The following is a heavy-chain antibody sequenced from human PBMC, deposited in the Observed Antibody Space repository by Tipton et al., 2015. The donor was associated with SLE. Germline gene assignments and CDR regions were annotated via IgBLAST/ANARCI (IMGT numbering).Heavy chain of an antibody. CDR2: ISDGSST. CDR3: ARYSSGSLDS. D-gene: IGHD1-26*01. V-gene: IGHV3-74*03. J-gene: IGHJ4*02. CDR1: GFTFSNSW. Sequence: SLRLSCAASGFTFSNSWMHWVRQAPGKGLVWVSRISDGSSTTYADSVKGRFTISGDNAKNTRYLQMNSLRAEDTAVYYCARYSSGSLDSWGQGTLVTVSS.